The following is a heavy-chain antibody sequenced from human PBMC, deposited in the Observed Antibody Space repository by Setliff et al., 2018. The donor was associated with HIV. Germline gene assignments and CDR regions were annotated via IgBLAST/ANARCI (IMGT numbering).Heavy chain of an antibody. D-gene: IGHD4-17*01. V-gene: IGHV1-2*06. J-gene: IGHJ4*02. Sequence: VASVKVSCKASGYIFTDYYMHWVRQAPGQELGWMGRINPNSGGTNYAQKFQGRVTMTRDTSISTAYTELSSLRSEDTATYYCARRVPPIPSGDLDYWGQGTLVTVS. CDR1: GYIFTDYY. CDR3: ARRVPPIPSGDLDY. CDR2: INPNSGGT.